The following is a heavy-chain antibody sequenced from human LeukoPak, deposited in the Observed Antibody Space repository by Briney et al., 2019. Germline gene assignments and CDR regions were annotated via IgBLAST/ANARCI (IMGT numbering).Heavy chain of an antibody. V-gene: IGHV3-7*01. CDR1: GFTFSSYW. J-gene: IGHJ4*02. CDR2: IKQDGSEK. Sequence: PGGSLRLSCAASGFTFSSYWMSWVRQAPGKGLEWVANIKQDGSEKYYVDSVKGRFTISRDNAKNSLYLQMNSLRAEDTAVYYCARDRNTYGSGSYYRVFDYWGQGTLVTVSS. D-gene: IGHD3-10*01. CDR3: ARDRNTYGSGSYYRVFDY.